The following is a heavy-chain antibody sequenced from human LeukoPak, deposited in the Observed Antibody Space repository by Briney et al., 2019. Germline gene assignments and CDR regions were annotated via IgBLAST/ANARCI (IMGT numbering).Heavy chain of an antibody. CDR1: GYTFTDYY. CDR3: ARDRSLTEKYSGRYFHDY. D-gene: IGHD1-26*01. Sequence: ASVKVSCKASGYTFTDYYIHWVRQAPGQGLEWMGWINPNGGGTTYAQKSQGRVSMTRDTSFSTAYMELSWLTSDDTAVYYCARDRSLTEKYSGRYFHDYWGQGTLVTVSS. CDR2: INPNGGGT. V-gene: IGHV1-2*02. J-gene: IGHJ4*02.